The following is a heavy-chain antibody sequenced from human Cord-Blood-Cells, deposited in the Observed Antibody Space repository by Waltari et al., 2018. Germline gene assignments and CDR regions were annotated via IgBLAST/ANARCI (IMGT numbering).Heavy chain of an antibody. J-gene: IGHJ6*02. Sequence: EVQLVESGGGLVQPGGSLRLSCAASGFTFSSYSMNWVGQAPGNGLGCVSYISSSSSTIYYADSVKGRFTISRDNAKNSLYLQMNSLRAEDTAVYYCARGRGSSGMDVWGQGTTVTVSS. D-gene: IGHD6-6*01. V-gene: IGHV3-48*01. CDR2: ISSSSSTI. CDR3: ARGRGSSGMDV. CDR1: GFTFSSYS.